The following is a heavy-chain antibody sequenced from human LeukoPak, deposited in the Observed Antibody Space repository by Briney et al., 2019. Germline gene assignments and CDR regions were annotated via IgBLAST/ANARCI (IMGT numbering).Heavy chain of an antibody. CDR3: LRVETYAYYDS. J-gene: IGHJ4*02. CDR1: GFTFSTHS. D-gene: IGHD4-23*01. CDR2: ISSSSSTM. V-gene: IGHV3-48*01. Sequence: GGSLRLSCAASGFTFSTHSMVWVRQAPGKGLECVSYISSSSSTMYYADSVKGRFTISRDNAENSVYLQMNSLRAEDTAVYYCLRVETYAYYDSWGQGTLVTVSS.